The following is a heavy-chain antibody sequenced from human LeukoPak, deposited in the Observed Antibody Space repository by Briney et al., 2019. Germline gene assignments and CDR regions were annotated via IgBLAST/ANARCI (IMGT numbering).Heavy chain of an antibody. CDR3: ARRVTMVRGVIINDY. J-gene: IGHJ4*02. Sequence: SETLSLTCAVYGGSCSGYYWSWIRQPPGKGLEWIGEINHSGSTNYNPSLKSRVTISVDTSKNQFSLKLSSVTAADTAVYYCARRVTMVRGVIINDYWGQGTLVTVSS. D-gene: IGHD3-10*01. CDR2: INHSGST. CDR1: GGSCSGYY. V-gene: IGHV4-34*01.